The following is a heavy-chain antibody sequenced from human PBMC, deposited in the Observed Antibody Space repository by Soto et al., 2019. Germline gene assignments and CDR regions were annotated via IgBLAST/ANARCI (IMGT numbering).Heavy chain of an antibody. CDR1: GYTLTELS. Sequence: AASVRVSCKVSGYTLTELSMHWVRQAPGKGLEWMGGFDPEDGETIYAQKFQGRVTMTEDTSTDTAYMELSSLRSEDTAVYYCATVYTVAARTREFYYYYGMDVWGQGTTVTVS. D-gene: IGHD2-15*01. CDR2: FDPEDGET. V-gene: IGHV1-24*01. J-gene: IGHJ6*02. CDR3: ATVYTVAARTREFYYYYGMDV.